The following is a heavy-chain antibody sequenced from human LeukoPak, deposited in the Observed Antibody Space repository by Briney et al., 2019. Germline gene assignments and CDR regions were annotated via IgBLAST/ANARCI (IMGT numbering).Heavy chain of an antibody. CDR1: GYTFTGYY. J-gene: IGHJ4*02. CDR3: AKGDHSSGYYGGPGGY. D-gene: IGHD3-22*01. Sequence: ASVKVSCKASGYTFTGYYMHWVRQAPGQGLEWMGWINPNSGATNYAQKFQGRITLTRDTSISTAYRDLSRLRSDDTAVYYCAKGDHSSGYYGGPGGYWGQGTLVTVSS. CDR2: INPNSGAT. V-gene: IGHV1-2*02.